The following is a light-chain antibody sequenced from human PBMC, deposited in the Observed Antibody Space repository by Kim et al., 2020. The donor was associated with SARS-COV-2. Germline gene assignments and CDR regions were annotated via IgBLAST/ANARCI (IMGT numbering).Light chain of an antibody. CDR3: QAWDSSTLYV. CDR1: KLGDKY. CDR2: QDS. Sequence: SYGLTQPPSVSVSPGQTASITCSGDKLGDKYACWYQQKPGQSPVVVIYQDSKRPSGIPERFSGSNSGNTATLTISGTQAMDEADYYCQAWDSSTLYVFGTGTKVTVL. J-gene: IGLJ1*01. V-gene: IGLV3-1*01.